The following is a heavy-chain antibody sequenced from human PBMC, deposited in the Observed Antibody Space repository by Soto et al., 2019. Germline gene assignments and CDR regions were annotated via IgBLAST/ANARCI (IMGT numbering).Heavy chain of an antibody. CDR1: GFTFGGIA. V-gene: IGHV3-23*01. CDR3: VKGKESGYRGAFDS. J-gene: IGHJ4*02. Sequence: EEQLLESGGGLVQPGGPWGPSGPAPGFTFGGIAMAGAARLPGKGVEWVSGVSGSGSSPYYADSVKGRLTISKDKSKNTLYLDLNNLRSEDTAVYFCVKGKESGYRGAFDSWGQGPMVTVSS. D-gene: IGHD5-18*01. CDR2: VSGSGSSP.